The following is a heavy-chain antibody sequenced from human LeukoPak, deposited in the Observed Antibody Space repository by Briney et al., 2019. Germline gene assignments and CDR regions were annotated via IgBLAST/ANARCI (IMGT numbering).Heavy chain of an antibody. CDR3: ASDSSGYYGAFDI. J-gene: IGHJ3*02. V-gene: IGHV4-34*01. D-gene: IGHD3-22*01. CDR1: GGSFSGYY. Sequence: SETLSLTCAVYGGSFSGYYWSWIRQPPGKGLEWIGEINHSGSTNYNPSLKSRGTISVDTSKNQFSLKLSSVTAVDTAVYYCASDSSGYYGAFDIWGQGTMVTVSS. CDR2: INHSGST.